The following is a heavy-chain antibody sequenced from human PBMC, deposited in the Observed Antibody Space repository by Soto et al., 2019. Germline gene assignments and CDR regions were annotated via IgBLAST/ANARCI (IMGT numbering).Heavy chain of an antibody. CDR3: AKDQDRWKHLVQSFDD. D-gene: IGHD6-13*01. Sequence: GGSLRLSCAASGFTFSSYGMHLVRQSPGKGLEWVAVISYDGSDKYYADSVKGRFTISRDNSKNTLYMQINSLRAQDTAVYYCAKDQDRWKHLVQSFDDWGQGTMVTASS. V-gene: IGHV3-30*18. CDR2: ISYDGSDK. J-gene: IGHJ4*02. CDR1: GFTFSSYG.